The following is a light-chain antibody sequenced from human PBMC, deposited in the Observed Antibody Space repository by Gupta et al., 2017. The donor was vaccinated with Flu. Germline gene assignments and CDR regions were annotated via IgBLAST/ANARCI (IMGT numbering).Light chain of an antibody. Sequence: SALTQPRSLSGSPGQSITISCTGTSRDLGSYNFVSWYQQHPGKAPKLIIYDVNQRPSGVPGRFSASKSGTTASLTISGRGDEDEADYYGCSYAGSYAWVFGGGTKLTVL. CDR3: CSYAGSYAWV. CDR2: DVN. CDR1: SRDLGSYNF. J-gene: IGLJ3*02. V-gene: IGLV2-11*01.